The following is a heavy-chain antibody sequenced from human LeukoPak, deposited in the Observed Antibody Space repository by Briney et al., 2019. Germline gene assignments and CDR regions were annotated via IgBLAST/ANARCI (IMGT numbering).Heavy chain of an antibody. Sequence: ASVKVSCKASGYTFTNYGISWVRQAPGQGLEWLGWISTYNGNTNYAQNVQGRVTMTTDTSTSTAYMELRSLRSDDTAVYYCAREGLRLQANYDAFDIWGQGTMVTVSS. D-gene: IGHD4/OR15-4a*01. J-gene: IGHJ3*02. CDR1: GYTFTNYG. V-gene: IGHV1-18*01. CDR2: ISTYNGNT. CDR3: AREGLRLQANYDAFDI.